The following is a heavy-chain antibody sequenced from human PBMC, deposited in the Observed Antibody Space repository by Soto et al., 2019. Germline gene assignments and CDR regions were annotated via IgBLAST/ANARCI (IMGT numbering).Heavy chain of an antibody. J-gene: IGHJ4*02. Sequence: QVQLVQSGAEVKKPGASVKVSCKASGYTFTSYYMHWVRQAPGQGLEWMGIINPSGGSTSYAQKFRGRVTMTRDTSTSTVYMELSSLRSEDTAVYYCARVLRGARHFDYWGQGTLVTVSS. V-gene: IGHV1-46*01. D-gene: IGHD2-15*01. CDR3: ARVLRGARHFDY. CDR2: INPSGGST. CDR1: GYTFTSYY.